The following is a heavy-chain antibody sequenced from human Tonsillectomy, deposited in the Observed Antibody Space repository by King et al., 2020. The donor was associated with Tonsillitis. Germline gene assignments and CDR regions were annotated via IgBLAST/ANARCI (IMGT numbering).Heavy chain of an antibody. J-gene: IGHJ4*02. D-gene: IGHD6-13*01. Sequence: VQLVESGGGLVQPGGSLRLSCAASGFTFRSYAMSWVRQAPGKGLEWVSVIYSGGSSTYYADSVKGRFTVSRDDSKNTLYVQMNSLRAEDTAVYYCAKGRVAAAGNFDSWGPGTLVTVSS. CDR1: GFTFRSYA. CDR3: AKGRVAAAGNFDS. V-gene: IGHV3-23*03. CDR2: IYSGGSST.